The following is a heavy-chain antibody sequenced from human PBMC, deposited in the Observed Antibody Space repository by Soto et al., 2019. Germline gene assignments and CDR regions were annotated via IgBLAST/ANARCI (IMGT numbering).Heavy chain of an antibody. Sequence: PSETLSLTCGVSGSSISNDNWWVWIRQPPGKGLEWIGYIHHTGYTYSNPALKSRLTMSVDTSKNQFSLRLSSVTAVDTAVYYCATKDNGNYFFDSWGQGALVTVSS. CDR3: ATKDNGNYFFDS. J-gene: IGHJ4*02. CDR2: IHHTGYT. CDR1: GSSISNDNW. V-gene: IGHV4-28*01. D-gene: IGHD1-26*01.